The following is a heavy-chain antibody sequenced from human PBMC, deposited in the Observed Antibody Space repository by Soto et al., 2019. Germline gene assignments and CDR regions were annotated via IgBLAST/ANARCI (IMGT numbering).Heavy chain of an antibody. CDR1: GPAIKTGGYY. CDR2: SYFSGTT. Sequence: PSESLSLTCNVSGPAIKTGGYYWSWVRQPPGKGLEWIGDSYFSGTTYYNPSRESRLTISLDTSQNQVSLQMTSVSAADTAVYDWASGDAGGVLLAVWGQG. J-gene: IGHJ4*02. D-gene: IGHD3-16*01. V-gene: IGHV4-31*03. CDR3: ASGDAGGVLLAV.